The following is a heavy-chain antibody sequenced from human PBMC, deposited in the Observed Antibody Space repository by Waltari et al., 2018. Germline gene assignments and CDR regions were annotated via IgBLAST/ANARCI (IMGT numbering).Heavy chain of an antibody. J-gene: IGHJ4*02. V-gene: IGHV1-69*08. CDR1: GGTFSSYT. D-gene: IGHD6-19*01. CDR2: IIPILGIA. Sequence: QVQLVQSGAEVKKPGSSVKVSCKASGGTFSSYTISWVRPAPGQGLEWMGRIIPILGIANYAQKFQGRVTITADKSTSTAYMELSSLRSEDTAVYYCARDSSGWSGGGYFDYWGQGTLVTVSS. CDR3: ARDSSGWSGGGYFDY.